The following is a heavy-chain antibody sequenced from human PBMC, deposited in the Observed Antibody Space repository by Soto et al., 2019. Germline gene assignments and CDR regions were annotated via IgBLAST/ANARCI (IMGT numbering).Heavy chain of an antibody. CDR1: GGSISSGGYS. CDR2: INHSGST. D-gene: IGHD6-13*01. CDR3: ARHSSSWPIFDY. J-gene: IGHJ4*02. Sequence: TSETLSLTCAVSGGSISSGGYSWSWIRQPPGKGLEWIGEINHSGSTNYNPSLKSRVTISVDTSKNQFSLKLSSVTAADTAVYYCARHSSSWPIFDYWGQGTLVTVSS. V-gene: IGHV4-30-2*01.